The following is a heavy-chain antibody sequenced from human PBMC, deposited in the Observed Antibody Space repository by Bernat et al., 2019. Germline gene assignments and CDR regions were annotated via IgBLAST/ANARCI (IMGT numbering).Heavy chain of an antibody. V-gene: IGHV3-11*04. CDR2: ISSSSSTI. Sequence: QVQLVESGGGLVKPGGSLRLSCAASGFTFSDYYMSWIRQAPGKGLEWVSYISSSSSTIYYADSVKGRFTISRDNAKNSLYLQMNSLRAEDTAVYYCARDFPTGYSGYDYYYYGMDVWGQGTTVTVSS. J-gene: IGHJ6*02. CDR1: GFTFSDYY. D-gene: IGHD5-12*01. CDR3: ARDFPTGYSGYDYYYYGMDV.